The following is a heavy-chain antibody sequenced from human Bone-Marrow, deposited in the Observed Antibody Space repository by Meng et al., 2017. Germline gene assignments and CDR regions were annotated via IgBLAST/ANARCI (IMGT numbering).Heavy chain of an antibody. J-gene: IGHJ6*02. D-gene: IGHD3-10*02. CDR2: IKQDGSEK. CDR1: GFTFSSYW. Sequence: GGSLRLSCAASGFTFSSYWMSWVRQAPGKGLEWVANIKQDGSEKYYVDSVKGRFTISRDNAKNPPYLQMNSLRAEDTAVYYCARAPDMFEVLYYYYYGMDVWDQGTTVTVSS. V-gene: IGHV3-7*01. CDR3: ARAPDMFEVLYYYYYGMDV.